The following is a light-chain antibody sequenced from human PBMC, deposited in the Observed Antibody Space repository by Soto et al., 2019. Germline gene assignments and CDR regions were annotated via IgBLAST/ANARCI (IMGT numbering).Light chain of an antibody. CDR2: RAS. CDR3: QQYGTSPPMYT. V-gene: IGKV3-20*01. J-gene: IGKJ2*01. Sequence: EIVLTQSPGTPSLSPGESATLSCRASQTVSSSYLAWYHHKAGQAPRLLVFRASSRATGIPDRFSGSGFGTDFTLTISRLEPEDFAVYYCQQYGTSPPMYTFGQGTKLEI. CDR1: QTVSSSY.